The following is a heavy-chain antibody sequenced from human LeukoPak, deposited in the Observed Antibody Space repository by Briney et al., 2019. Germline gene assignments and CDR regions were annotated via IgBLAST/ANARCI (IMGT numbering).Heavy chain of an antibody. Sequence: SETLSLTCTVSGGSISSSSHYWGWIRQPPGKGLQWIGSIYYSGSTYYNPSLESRVTISVDTSKNQFSLKVSSVTAADTAVYYCARRGASSSEEYWGQGTLVIVSS. D-gene: IGHD6-6*01. CDR2: IYYSGST. CDR3: ARRGASSSEEY. CDR1: GGSISSSSHY. V-gene: IGHV4-39*01. J-gene: IGHJ4*02.